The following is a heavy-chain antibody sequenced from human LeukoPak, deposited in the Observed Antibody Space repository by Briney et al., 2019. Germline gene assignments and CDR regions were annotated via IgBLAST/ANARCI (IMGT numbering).Heavy chain of an antibody. D-gene: IGHD6-13*01. Sequence: GRSLRLSCAASGFTFSSYGMHWVRQAPGKGLEWVAAISHDGSNKYYADSVKGRFTISRDNSKNTLYLQMNSLRAEDTAVYYCANSLEAAAGPGYDAFDIWGQGTMVTVSS. CDR1: GFTFSSYG. CDR3: ANSLEAAAGPGYDAFDI. J-gene: IGHJ3*02. V-gene: IGHV3-30*18. CDR2: ISHDGSNK.